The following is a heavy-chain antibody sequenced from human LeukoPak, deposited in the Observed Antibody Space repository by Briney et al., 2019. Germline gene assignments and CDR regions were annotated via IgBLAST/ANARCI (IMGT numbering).Heavy chain of an antibody. J-gene: IGHJ4*02. CDR3: ARRLARLWFGFFDY. V-gene: IGHV4-34*01. CDR2: INHSGST. Sequence: SETLSLTCAVYGGSFSGYYWSWIRQPPGKGLEWIGEINHSGSTNYNPSLKSRVTISVDTSKNQFSLKLSSVTAADTAVYYCARRLARLWFGFFDYWGQGTLVTVSS. CDR1: GGSFSGYY. D-gene: IGHD3-10*01.